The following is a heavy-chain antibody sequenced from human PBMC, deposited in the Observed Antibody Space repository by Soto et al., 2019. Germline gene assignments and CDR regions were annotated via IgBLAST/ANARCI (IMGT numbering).Heavy chain of an antibody. CDR1: GFTFSSYG. J-gene: IGHJ6*03. Sequence: GGSLRLSCAASGFTFSSYGMHWVRQAPGKGLEWVAVISYDGSNKYYADSVKGRFTISRDNSKNTLYLQMNSLRAEDTAVYYCAKRGTYYDFWGDYMDVWGKGTTVTVSS. CDR3: AKRGTYYDFWGDYMDV. CDR2: ISYDGSNK. V-gene: IGHV3-30*18. D-gene: IGHD3-3*01.